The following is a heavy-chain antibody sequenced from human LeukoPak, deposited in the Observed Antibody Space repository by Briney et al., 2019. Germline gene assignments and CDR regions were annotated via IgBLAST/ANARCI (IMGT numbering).Heavy chain of an antibody. CDR2: IWYDGSSK. CDR3: ARSSGYQVPPGY. D-gene: IGHD2-2*01. Sequence: GGFLRLSCAASGFTFSSYAMHWVRQAPGKGLQWVAVIWYDGSSKYYADSVKGRFTISRDNSKNTLYLQLNSLRADDTAVYYCARSSGYQVPPGYWGQGTLVTVSS. CDR1: GFTFSSYA. J-gene: IGHJ4*02. V-gene: IGHV3-33*01.